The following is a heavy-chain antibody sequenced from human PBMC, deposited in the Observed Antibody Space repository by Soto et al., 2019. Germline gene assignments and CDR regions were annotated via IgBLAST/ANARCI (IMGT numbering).Heavy chain of an antibody. J-gene: IGHJ4*02. CDR2: INPNSGGT. CDR1: GYTFTGYY. V-gene: IGHV1-2*02. CDR3: ARVVMNLWFGDSDY. D-gene: IGHD3-10*01. Sequence: EASVKVSCKASGYTFTGYYMHWVRQAPGQGLEWMGWINPNSGGTNYAQKFQGRVTMTRDTSISTAYMELSRLRSDDTAVYYCARVVMNLWFGDSDYWGQGTLVTVSS.